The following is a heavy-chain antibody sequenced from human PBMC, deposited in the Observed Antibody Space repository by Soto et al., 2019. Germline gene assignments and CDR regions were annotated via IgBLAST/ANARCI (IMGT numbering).Heavy chain of an antibody. J-gene: IGHJ5*01. CDR2: MNPNSGNT. D-gene: IGHD6-19*01. CDR3: ARGSYSSVGFDS. CDR1: GYTFTRYD. V-gene: IGHV1-8*01. Sequence: GASGKVCCKASGYTFTRYDINWVRQATGRGLEWMGWMNPNSGNTGYAQKFQGRVTMTRNTSISTAYMELSSLRSEDTAVYYCARGSYSSVGFDSWGQGTLVTVSS.